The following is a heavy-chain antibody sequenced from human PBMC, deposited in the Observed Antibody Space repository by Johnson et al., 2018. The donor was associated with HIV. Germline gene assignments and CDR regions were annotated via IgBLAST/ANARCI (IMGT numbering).Heavy chain of an antibody. D-gene: IGHD3-22*01. CDR1: GFTFSSYW. CDR2: IKQDGSEK. V-gene: IGHV3-7*01. Sequence: VQLVESGGGLVQPGGSLRLSCAASGFTFSSYWMSWVRQAPGKGLEWVANIKQDGSEKYYVDSVKGRFTISRDHAQNSLYLQMNSLRAEDTAVYYCARDGRKLTYYYDSSGYDDAFDIWGQGTMVTVSS. J-gene: IGHJ3*02. CDR3: ARDGRKLTYYYDSSGYDDAFDI.